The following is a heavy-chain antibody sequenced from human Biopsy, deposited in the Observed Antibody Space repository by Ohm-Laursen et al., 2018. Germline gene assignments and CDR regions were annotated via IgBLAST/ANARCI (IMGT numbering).Heavy chain of an antibody. CDR1: GYSFTSYY. J-gene: IGHJ4*02. V-gene: IGHV1-46*01. D-gene: IGHD6-19*01. CDR2: INPSGSTT. CDR3: ARNTGWYGNLYYFDY. Sequence: SSVKVSCKASGYSFTSYYMHWVRQAPGQGLEWMGMINPSGSTTSYPQIFQGRVTMTRDTSKSTVYMELSSLRSADTAVYFCARNTGWYGNLYYFDYWGQGTLVTVSS.